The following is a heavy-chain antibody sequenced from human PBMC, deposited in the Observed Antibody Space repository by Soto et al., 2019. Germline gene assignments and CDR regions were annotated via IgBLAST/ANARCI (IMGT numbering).Heavy chain of an antibody. V-gene: IGHV3-30*18. Sequence: QVQLVESGGGVIQPGGSLRLSCGASGFTFSSHPMHWVRQSPGKGLEWLAVISYDGRSAYYSDSVKGRFTVSRDNSKNTLYLEKDSLRGEDSAIYYCAKDLGQWTTIEYYFDHWGQGARVTVSS. CDR2: ISYDGRSA. CDR3: AKDLGQWTTIEYYFDH. J-gene: IGHJ4*02. D-gene: IGHD6-19*01. CDR1: GFTFSSHP.